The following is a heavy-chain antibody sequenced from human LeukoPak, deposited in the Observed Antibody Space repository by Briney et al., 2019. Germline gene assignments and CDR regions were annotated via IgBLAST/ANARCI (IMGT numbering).Heavy chain of an antibody. Sequence: SETLSLTCTVSGGSISSYYWSWIRQPAGKGLEWIGRIYTSGSTNYNPSLKIRVTMSVDTSKNQFSLKLSSVPAPSTAVYSCARDGRDDYVWGSFSYYGMDVWGQGTTVTVSS. CDR3: ARDGRDDYVWGSFSYYGMDV. D-gene: IGHD3-16*01. V-gene: IGHV4-4*07. CDR1: GGSISSYY. CDR2: IYTSGST. J-gene: IGHJ6*02.